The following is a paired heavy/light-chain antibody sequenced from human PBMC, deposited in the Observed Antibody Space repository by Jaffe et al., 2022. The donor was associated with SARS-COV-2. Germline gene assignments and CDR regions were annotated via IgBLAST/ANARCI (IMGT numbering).Light chain of an antibody. J-gene: IGLJ3*02. CDR2: EDT. CDR3: CSYAGSYIWV. Sequence: QSALTQPASVSGSPGQSITISCTGTSSDVGNYNLVSWYQQHPGKAPKLMIYEDTKRPSGVSNRFSGSKSGNTASLTISGLQAEDEADYYCCSYAGSYIWVFGGGTKLTVL. CDR1: SSDVGNYNL. V-gene: IGLV2-23*01.
Heavy chain of an antibody. V-gene: IGHV3-64D*09. D-gene: IGHD1-26*01. CDR2: INTDGSTT. Sequence: EVQLVESGGGLVQPGGSLRLSCSASGFTFSSYFMHWVRQAPGKGLEYVSIINTDGSTTSYAASVKGRFTMSRDNSKSTLYLQMTSLRPEDTAVYYCVQDRSGSYCFDYWGQGALVSVSS. J-gene: IGHJ4*02. CDR3: VQDRSGSYCFDY. CDR1: GFTFSSYF.